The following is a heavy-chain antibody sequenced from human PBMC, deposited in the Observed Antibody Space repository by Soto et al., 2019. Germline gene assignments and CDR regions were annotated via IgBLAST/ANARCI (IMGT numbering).Heavy chain of an antibody. CDR2: ISGSGSRT. CDR1: GFTFSSYA. CDR3: AKSWGFGDFYYFDY. D-gene: IGHD3-10*01. V-gene: IGHV3-23*01. J-gene: IGHJ4*02. Sequence: GGSLRLSCAASGFTFSSYAMTWVRQAPGKGLEWVSSISGSGSRTYYADSVKGRFTISRDNSKNTLYLQMNSLRVEDTAVYYCAKSWGFGDFYYFDYWGQGTLVTVSS.